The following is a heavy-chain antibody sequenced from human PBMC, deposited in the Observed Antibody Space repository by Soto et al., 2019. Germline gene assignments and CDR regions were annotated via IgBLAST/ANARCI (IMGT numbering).Heavy chain of an antibody. CDR1: GFTFNSYS. CDR3: EWAGGALRYSDF. J-gene: IGHJ4*02. D-gene: IGHD1-26*01. Sequence: EVQLVESGGGLVQMGGSLRLSCAASGFTFNSYSINWVRQAPGRGLEWVSYSSSGSNTIYYADSVKGRFTISRDSAQNSLYLQMNILTAGDAAVDDCEWAGGALRYSDFWGQGTLVTVSS. CDR2: SSSGSNTI. V-gene: IGHV3-48*01.